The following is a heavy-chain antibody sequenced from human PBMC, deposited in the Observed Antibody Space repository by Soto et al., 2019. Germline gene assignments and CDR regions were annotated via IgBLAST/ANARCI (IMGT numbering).Heavy chain of an antibody. CDR3: AKRRNVLRFLEWSSGMEV. V-gene: IGHV3-30*18. J-gene: IGHJ6*02. CDR2: ISDDGNNK. CDR1: GFTFSSYG. D-gene: IGHD3-3*01. Sequence: LRLSCAASGFTFSSYGIHWVRQAPGKGLEWVAFISDDGNNKYYADSVKGRFTISRDNFRNTLYLQMNSLRGEDTAVYYCAKRRNVLRFLEWSSGMEVWGQGTTVTVSS.